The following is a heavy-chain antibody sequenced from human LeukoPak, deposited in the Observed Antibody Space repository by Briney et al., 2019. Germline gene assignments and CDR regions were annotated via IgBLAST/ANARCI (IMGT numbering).Heavy chain of an antibody. J-gene: IGHJ5*02. CDR3: ARGAYDSSGFNWFDP. V-gene: IGHV3-11*01. CDR2: VSSSGATI. CDR1: GFTFSDYY. Sequence: PGGSLRLSCAASGFTFSDYYTSWIRQAPGKGLEWVSYVSSSGATIYYADSVKGRFTISRDNSKNSLYLQMNSLRAEDTAVYYCARGAYDSSGFNWFDPWGQGTLVTVSS. D-gene: IGHD3-22*01.